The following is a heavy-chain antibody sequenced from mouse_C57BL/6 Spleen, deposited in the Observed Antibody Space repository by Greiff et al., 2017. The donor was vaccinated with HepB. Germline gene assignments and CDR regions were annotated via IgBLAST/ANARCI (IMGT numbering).Heavy chain of an antibody. J-gene: IGHJ3*01. CDR1: GFTFSDYG. V-gene: IGHV5-17*01. CDR2: ISSGSSTI. Sequence: DVMLVESGEGLVKPGGSLKLSCAASGFTFSDYGMHWVRQAPEKGLEWVAYISSGSSTIYYADTVKGRFTISRDNAKNTLFLQMTSLRSEDTAMYYCARPGYRGGFAYWGQGTLVTVSA. D-gene: IGHD2-14*01. CDR3: ARPGYRGGFAY.